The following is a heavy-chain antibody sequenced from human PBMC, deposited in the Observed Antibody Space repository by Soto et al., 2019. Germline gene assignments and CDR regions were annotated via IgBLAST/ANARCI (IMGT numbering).Heavy chain of an antibody. V-gene: IGHV4-30-4*01. D-gene: IGHD3-22*01. CDR1: GGSISSGDYY. CDR3: AREAYYYDSSGPTDYFDY. Sequence: SETLSLTCTVSGGSISSGDYYWSWIRQPPGKGLEWIGYIYYSGSTYYNPSLKSRVTISVDTSKNQFSLKLSSVTAADTAVYYCAREAYYYDSSGPTDYFDYWGQGTLVTVSS. CDR2: IYYSGST. J-gene: IGHJ4*02.